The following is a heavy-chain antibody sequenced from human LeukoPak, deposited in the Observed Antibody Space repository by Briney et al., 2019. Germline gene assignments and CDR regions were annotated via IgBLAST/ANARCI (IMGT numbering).Heavy chain of an antibody. CDR2: ISGSGGST. D-gene: IGHD5-18*01. CDR1: GGSISSYY. V-gene: IGHV3-23*01. CDR3: AKDFSYGYFDY. J-gene: IGHJ4*02. Sequence: ETLSLTCTVSGGSISSYYWSWIRQPPGKGLEWVSAISGSGGSTYYADSVKGRFTISRDNSKNTLYLQMNSLRAEDTAVYYCAKDFSYGYFDYWGQGTLVTVSS.